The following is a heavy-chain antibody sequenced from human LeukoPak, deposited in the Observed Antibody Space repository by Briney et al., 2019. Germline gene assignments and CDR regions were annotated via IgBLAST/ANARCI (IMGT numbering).Heavy chain of an antibody. CDR3: ARGRGYYDSSGYPFYFDY. Sequence: SETLSLTCTVSGYSISSGYYWGWIRQSPGKGLEWIGSIYHGGTTYYNPSLKSRVTISVDTSKNQFSLKLSSVTAADTAVYYCARGRGYYDSSGYPFYFDYWGQGTLVTVSS. J-gene: IGHJ4*02. D-gene: IGHD3-22*01. V-gene: IGHV4-38-2*02. CDR2: IYHGGTT. CDR1: GYSISSGYY.